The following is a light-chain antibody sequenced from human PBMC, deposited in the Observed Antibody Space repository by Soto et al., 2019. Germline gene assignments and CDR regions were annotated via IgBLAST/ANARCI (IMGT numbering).Light chain of an antibody. CDR1: QSIDYW. Sequence: DIQMTQSPSTLSASVGDRVTITRRASQSIDYWLDWYQQKPGKAPNLLIYQASTLETGVPSRFSGSGSGTEFTLTISSLQPDDFATYYCQQYNSVSQTFGQGTKVEIK. CDR3: QQYNSVSQT. J-gene: IGKJ1*01. CDR2: QAS. V-gene: IGKV1-5*03.